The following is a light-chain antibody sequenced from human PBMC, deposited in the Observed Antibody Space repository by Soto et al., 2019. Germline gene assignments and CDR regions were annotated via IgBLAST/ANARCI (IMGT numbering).Light chain of an antibody. CDR1: SSDVGGYNY. Sequence: QSALTQPASVSGSPGQSITISGTGTSSDVGGYNYVSWYQQHPGTAPKLMIYDVSNRPSGVSNRFSGSKSGNTASLTISGLQDEDEADYYCSQYKGSSLTLVFGGGTKLTVL. CDR3: SQYKGSSLTLV. J-gene: IGLJ3*02. CDR2: DVS. V-gene: IGLV2-14*01.